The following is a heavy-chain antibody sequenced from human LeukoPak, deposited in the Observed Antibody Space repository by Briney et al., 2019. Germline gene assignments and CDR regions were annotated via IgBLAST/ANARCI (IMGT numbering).Heavy chain of an antibody. CDR3: AKDDPEGGSGYDWTFDY. Sequence: PGGYLRLSCAASGFTFSSYAMSWVRQAPGKGLEWVSAISGSGGSTYYADSVKGRFTISRDNSKNTLYLQMNSLRAEDTAVYYCAKDDPEGGSGYDWTFDYWGQGTLVTVSS. CDR1: GFTFSSYA. V-gene: IGHV3-23*01. D-gene: IGHD5-12*01. CDR2: ISGSGGST. J-gene: IGHJ4*02.